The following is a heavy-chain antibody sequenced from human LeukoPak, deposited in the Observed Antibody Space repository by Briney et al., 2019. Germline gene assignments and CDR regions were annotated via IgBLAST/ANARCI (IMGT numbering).Heavy chain of an antibody. Sequence: SXXXQAPGXGLXXMGWISAYNGNTNYAQKLQGRVTMTTDTSTSTAYMELRSLRSDDTAVYYCARDRRYCSSTSCTNDYWGQGTLVTVSS. CDR3: ARDRRYCSSTSCTNDY. J-gene: IGHJ4*02. D-gene: IGHD2-2*01. CDR2: ISAYNGNT. V-gene: IGHV1-18*01.